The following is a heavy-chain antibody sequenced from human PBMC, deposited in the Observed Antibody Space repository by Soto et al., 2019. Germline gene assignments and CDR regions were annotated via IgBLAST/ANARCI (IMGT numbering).Heavy chain of an antibody. V-gene: IGHV3-9*01. J-gene: IGHJ3*02. CDR1: GFTFDDYA. CDR2: ISWNSGSI. D-gene: IGHD4-17*01. CDR3: AKDSSTVTTYHAFDS. Sequence: GGSLRLSCAASGFTFDDYAMHWVRQAPGKGLEWVSGISWNSGSIGYADSVKGRFTISRDNAKNSLYLQMNSLRAEDTALYYCAKDSSTVTTYHAFDSWGQGTMVTVSS.